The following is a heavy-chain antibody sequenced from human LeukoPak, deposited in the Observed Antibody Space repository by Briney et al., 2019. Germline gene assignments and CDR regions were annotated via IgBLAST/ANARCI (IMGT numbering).Heavy chain of an antibody. CDR2: INPNSGGT. Sequence: ASVKVSCKASGYTFTDYYMHWVRQAPGQGLEWMGWINPNSGGTNYAQKFQVRVTMTRDTSISTAYMELSRLRSDDTAVYYCARNPPPVVVAATPGDYYYYYMDVWGKGTTVTVSS. CDR3: ARNPPPVVVAATPGDYYYYYMDV. V-gene: IGHV1-2*02. J-gene: IGHJ6*03. D-gene: IGHD2-15*01. CDR1: GYTFTDYY.